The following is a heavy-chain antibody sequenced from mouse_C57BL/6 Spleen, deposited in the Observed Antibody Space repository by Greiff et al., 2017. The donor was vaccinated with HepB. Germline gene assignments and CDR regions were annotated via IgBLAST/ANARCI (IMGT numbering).Heavy chain of an antibody. D-gene: IGHD2-4*01. CDR3: ASYDYEDYYAMDY. Sequence: VQLQQSDAELVKPGASVKISCKVSGYTFTDHTIHWMKQRPEQGLEWIGYIYPRDGSTKYNEKFKGKATLTADKSSSTAYMQLNSLTSEDSAVYFCASYDYEDYYAMDYWGQGTSVTVSS. CDR1: GYTFTDHT. CDR2: IYPRDGST. V-gene: IGHV1-78*01. J-gene: IGHJ4*01.